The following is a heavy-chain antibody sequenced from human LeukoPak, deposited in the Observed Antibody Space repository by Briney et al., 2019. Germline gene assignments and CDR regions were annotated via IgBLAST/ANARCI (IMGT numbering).Heavy chain of an antibody. V-gene: IGHV4-59*01. D-gene: IGHD4-17*01. J-gene: IGHJ4*02. CDR2: IYYSGST. Sequence: PSETLSLTCTVSGGSISSYYWSWIRQPPGKGLEWIGYIYYSGSTNYNPSLKSRVTISVDTSKNQFSLKLSSVTAADTAVYYCARTAYGDYDLDFDYWGQGTLVTVSS. CDR1: GGSISSYY. CDR3: ARTAYGDYDLDFDY.